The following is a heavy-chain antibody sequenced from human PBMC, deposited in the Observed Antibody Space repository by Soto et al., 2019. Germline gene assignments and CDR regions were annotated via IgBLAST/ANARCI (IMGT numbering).Heavy chain of an antibody. V-gene: IGHV4-31*03. CDR3: AREVIVVVPAVTTYNWFDP. CDR1: GGSISSGDHY. CDR2: IFYSGST. D-gene: IGHD2-2*01. Sequence: SETLSLTCTVSGGSISSGDHYWSWIRQHPGKGLEWIGYIFYSGSTHYSPSLKSRVTMSVDTSKNQFSLKLSSVTAADTAMYYCAREVIVVVPAVTTYNWFDPWGQGTLVTVSS. J-gene: IGHJ5*02.